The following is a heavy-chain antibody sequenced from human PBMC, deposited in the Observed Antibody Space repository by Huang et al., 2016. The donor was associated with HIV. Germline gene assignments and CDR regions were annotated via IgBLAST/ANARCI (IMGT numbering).Heavy chain of an antibody. D-gene: IGHD1-26*01. Sequence: QVQLVQSGAEVKKPGSSVKVSCRAPGGAFRTYSINWVRQAPGGGLEWMGGIISKFGAANYAEKFQDRVTITADESTTTAYLELSGLTSEDTAVYYCARALFRTIVTGTSIHHFDYWGQGTLVTVSS. CDR2: IISKFGAA. CDR3: ARALFRTIVTGTSIHHFDY. V-gene: IGHV1-69*13. J-gene: IGHJ4*02. CDR1: GGAFRTYS.